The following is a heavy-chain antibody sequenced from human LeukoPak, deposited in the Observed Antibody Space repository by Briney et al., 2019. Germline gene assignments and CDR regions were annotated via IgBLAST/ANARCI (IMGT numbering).Heavy chain of an antibody. Sequence: PGGSLRLSCAASGFTFSSYSMNWVCQAPGKGLEWVSSISSSSSYIYYADSVKGRFTISRDNAKNSLYPQMNSLRAEDTAVYYCARYCSGGSCYHRDYYGMDVWGQGTTVTVSS. D-gene: IGHD2-15*01. CDR3: ARYCSGGSCYHRDYYGMDV. CDR1: GFTFSSYS. CDR2: ISSSSSYI. J-gene: IGHJ6*02. V-gene: IGHV3-21*01.